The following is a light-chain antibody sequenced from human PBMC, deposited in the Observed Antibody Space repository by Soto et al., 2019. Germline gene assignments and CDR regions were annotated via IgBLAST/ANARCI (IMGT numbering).Light chain of an antibody. Sequence: EIVLTQSPATLSLSPGERATLSCRASQSVSSSYLAWYQQKPGQAPRLLVYGASSRATGIPDRFSGSGSGTDFTLTIRRLEPEDSAVYYCQRYGRPFGQGTKVDI. CDR3: QRYGRP. CDR1: QSVSSSY. V-gene: IGKV3-20*01. J-gene: IGKJ1*01. CDR2: GAS.